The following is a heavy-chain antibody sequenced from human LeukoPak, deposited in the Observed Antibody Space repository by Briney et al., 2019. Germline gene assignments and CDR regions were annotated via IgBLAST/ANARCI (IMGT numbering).Heavy chain of an antibody. CDR3: ARVVGGVIVNQYYFDY. J-gene: IGHJ4*02. D-gene: IGHD3-16*02. CDR1: GGSISSYY. V-gene: IGHV4-59*01. CDR2: IYYSGST. Sequence: PSETLSLTCTVSGGSISSYYWSWIRQPPGKGLEWIGYIYYSGSTNYNPSLKSRVTISVDTSKNQFSLKLSSVTAADTAVYYCARVVGGVIVNQYYFDYWGQGTLVTVSS.